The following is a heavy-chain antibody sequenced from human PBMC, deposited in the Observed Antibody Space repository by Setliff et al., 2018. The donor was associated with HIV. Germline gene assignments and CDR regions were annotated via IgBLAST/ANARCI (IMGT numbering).Heavy chain of an antibody. CDR2: IYYSGTT. V-gene: IGHV4-39*07. Sequence: KTSETLSLTCTVSGGSISSRSYYWGWIRQPPGKGLEWIGSIYYSGTTYYNLSLKSRATISVDTSKNQFSLNLRSVTAADTAVYYCARDMTYFYDSSGSLGWFDPWGQGTLVTVSS. D-gene: IGHD3-22*01. J-gene: IGHJ5*02. CDR3: ARDMTYFYDSSGSLGWFDP. CDR1: GGSISSRSYY.